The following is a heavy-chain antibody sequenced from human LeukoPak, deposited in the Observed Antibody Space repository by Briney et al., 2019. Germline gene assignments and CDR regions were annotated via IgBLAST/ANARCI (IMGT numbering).Heavy chain of an antibody. CDR3: ASIYFDRENLIDY. V-gene: IGHV1-2*02. D-gene: IGHD3-9*01. CDR1: GYTFTGYY. Sequence: ASVKVSCKASGYTFTGYYMHWVRQAPGQGLEWMGWINPNSGGTNYAQKFQGRVTMTRDTSISTAYMELSRLRSDDTAVYYCASIYFDRENLIDYWGQGTLVTVSS. CDR2: INPNSGGT. J-gene: IGHJ4*02.